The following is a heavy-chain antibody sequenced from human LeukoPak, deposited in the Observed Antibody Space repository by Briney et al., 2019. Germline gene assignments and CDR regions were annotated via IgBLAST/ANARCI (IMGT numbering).Heavy chain of an antibody. CDR2: INTNNGGT. Sequence: ASVKVSCKASGYSFTDYYIHWVRLAPGQGLEWMGSINTNNGGTNYAQKFQGRVTMTRDTSIGTAYMELSRLRSDDTAVYYCARDGQQLVHLDAFDIWGQGTMVTVSS. CDR1: GYSFTDYY. V-gene: IGHV1-2*02. CDR3: ARDGQQLVHLDAFDI. D-gene: IGHD6-13*01. J-gene: IGHJ3*02.